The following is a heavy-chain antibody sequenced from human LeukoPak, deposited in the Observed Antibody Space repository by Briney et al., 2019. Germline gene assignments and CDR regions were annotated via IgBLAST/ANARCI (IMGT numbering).Heavy chain of an antibody. J-gene: IGHJ4*02. V-gene: IGHV3-48*02. CDR3: ARDPGNSFDY. CDR1: GFTFSTYS. CDR2: ISDSGAAM. Sequence: GGSLRLSCAASGFTFSTYSMNWVRQAPGKGLQWVSYISDSGAAMYYADSVKGRFTISRDNAKNSVYLQMNSLRDGDTAVYCCARDPGNSFDYWGQGTLVTVSS.